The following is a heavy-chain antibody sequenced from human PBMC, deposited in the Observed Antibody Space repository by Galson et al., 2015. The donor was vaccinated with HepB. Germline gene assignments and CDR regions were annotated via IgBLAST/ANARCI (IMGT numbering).Heavy chain of an antibody. Sequence: SVKVSCKASGYTFTSYAMHWVRQAPGQRLEWMGWINAGNGNTKYSQKFQGRVTITRDTSASTAYMELSSLRSEDTAVYYCARADVVVPAAQYSSSWDPQDEYFDYWGQGTLVTVSS. CDR2: INAGNGNT. D-gene: IGHD2-2*01. J-gene: IGHJ4*02. CDR3: ARADVVVPAAQYSSSWDPQDEYFDY. CDR1: GYTFTSYA. V-gene: IGHV1-3*01.